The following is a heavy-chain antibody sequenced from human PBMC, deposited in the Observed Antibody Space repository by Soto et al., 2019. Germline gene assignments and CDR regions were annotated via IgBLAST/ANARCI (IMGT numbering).Heavy chain of an antibody. J-gene: IGHJ4*02. CDR3: ARGELPDYLDY. CDR1: GFTFSSYA. V-gene: IGHV3-33*01. Sequence: GGSLRLACAASGFTFSSYAMHWVRQAPGKGPEWVAVIWYDGSNRYYADSVKGRFTISRDTSKNTLYLQMNSLRAEDTALYCCARGELPDYLDYWGQGTLDTVSS. CDR2: IWYDGSNR. D-gene: IGHD1-26*01.